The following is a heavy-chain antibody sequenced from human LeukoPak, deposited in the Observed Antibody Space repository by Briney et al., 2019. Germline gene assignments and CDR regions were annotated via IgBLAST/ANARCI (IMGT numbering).Heavy chain of an antibody. V-gene: IGHV3-23*01. CDR1: GFTFSNYW. J-gene: IGHJ4*02. CDR2: ISGSGGST. D-gene: IGHD6-19*01. Sequence: GGSLRLSCAGSGFTFSNYWMKRVRQAPGKGLEWVSAISGSGGSTYYADSVKGRFTIPRDNSKNTLYLQMNSLRAEDTAVYYCAKVQQWLVRDYFDYWGQGTLVTVSS. CDR3: AKVQQWLVRDYFDY.